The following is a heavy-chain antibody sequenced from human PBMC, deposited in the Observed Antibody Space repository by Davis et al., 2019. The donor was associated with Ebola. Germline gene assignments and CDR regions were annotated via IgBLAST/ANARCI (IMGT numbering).Heavy chain of an antibody. CDR2: IKQDGSEK. CDR3: ARVMNIVVVPAANPFDY. J-gene: IGHJ4*02. V-gene: IGHV3-7*03. Sequence: GESLKISCAASGFTFSSYGMHWVRQAPGKGLEWVANIKQDGSEKYYVDSVKGRFTISRDNAKNSLYLQMNSLRAEDTAVYYCARVMNIVVVPAANPFDYWGQGTLVTVSS. D-gene: IGHD2-2*01. CDR1: GFTFSSYG.